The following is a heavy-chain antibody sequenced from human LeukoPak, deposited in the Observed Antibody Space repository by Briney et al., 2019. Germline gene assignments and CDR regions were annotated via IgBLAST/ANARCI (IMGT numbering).Heavy chain of an antibody. CDR2: IYHSGST. Sequence: SETLSLTCAVSGYSISRGYYWGWIRQPPGKGLEWIGSIYHSGSTYYNPSLKSRVTISVDTSKNQFSLKLSSVTAADTAVYYCARSVAKTLGYCSSTSCYGLHAFDIWGQGTMVTVSS. D-gene: IGHD2-2*01. CDR1: GYSISRGYY. CDR3: ARSVAKTLGYCSSTSCYGLHAFDI. V-gene: IGHV4-38-2*01. J-gene: IGHJ3*02.